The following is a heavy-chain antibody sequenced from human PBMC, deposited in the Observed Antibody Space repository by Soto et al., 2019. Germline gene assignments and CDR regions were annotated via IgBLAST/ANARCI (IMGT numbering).Heavy chain of an antibody. J-gene: IGHJ4*02. V-gene: IGHV3-30-3*01. D-gene: IGHD3-9*01. CDR1: GFTFSSYA. CDR3: ARPHDILTGVQSRIDY. Sequence: QVQLAESGGGVVQPGRSLRLSCAASGFTFSSYAMHWVRQAPGKGLEWVAVISYDGSNKYYADSVKGRFTISRDNSKNTLYLQMNSLRAEDTAVYYCARPHDILTGVQSRIDYWGQGTLVTVSS. CDR2: ISYDGSNK.